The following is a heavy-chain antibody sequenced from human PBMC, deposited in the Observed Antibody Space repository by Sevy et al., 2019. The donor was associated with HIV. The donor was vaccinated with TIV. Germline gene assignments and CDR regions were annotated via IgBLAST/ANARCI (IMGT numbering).Heavy chain of an antibody. D-gene: IGHD3-3*01. V-gene: IGHV3-7*01. CDR3: ARDGVAYDFSFDYGMDV. CDR1: GFTFSSYW. J-gene: IGHJ6*02. CDR2: IKQDGSEE. Sequence: GGSLRLSCAASGFTFSSYWMSWVRQAPGKGLEWVANIKQDGSEEYYVDSVKGRFTISRDNAKNSLYLQMNSLRAEDTAVYYCARDGVAYDFSFDYGMDVWGQGTTVTVSS.